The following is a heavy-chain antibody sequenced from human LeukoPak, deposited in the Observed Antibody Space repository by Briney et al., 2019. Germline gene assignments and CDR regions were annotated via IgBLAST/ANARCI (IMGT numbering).Heavy chain of an antibody. D-gene: IGHD2-2*03. Sequence: GGSPRLSCAASGLTFSDYTMNWVRQAPGKGLEWVSYISSSSSTISYADSVKGRFTISRDNAKNSLFLQMNSLRAEDTAVYYCASVGHCTSSSCPYYFDYWGQGTLVTVSS. V-gene: IGHV3-48*01. J-gene: IGHJ4*02. CDR3: ASVGHCTSSSCPYYFDY. CDR2: ISSSSSTI. CDR1: GLTFSDYT.